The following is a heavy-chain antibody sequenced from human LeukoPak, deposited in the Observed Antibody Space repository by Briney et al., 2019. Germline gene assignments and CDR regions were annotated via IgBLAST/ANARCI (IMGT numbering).Heavy chain of an antibody. D-gene: IGHD6-19*01. J-gene: IGHJ3*02. CDR3: ARDPGWGAYDI. Sequence: GGSLRLSCAASGFTFSSYWMSWVRQAPGKGLEWVANIKQDGSEKYYVDSVKGRFTISRDNAKNSLYLQMNSLRGEDTSIYYCARDPGWGAYDIWGQGTMVTVSS. CDR2: IKQDGSEK. V-gene: IGHV3-7*01. CDR1: GFTFSSYW.